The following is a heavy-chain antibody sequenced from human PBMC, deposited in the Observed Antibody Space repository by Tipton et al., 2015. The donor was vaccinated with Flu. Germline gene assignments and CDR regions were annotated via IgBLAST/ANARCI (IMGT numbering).Heavy chain of an antibody. CDR3: ARRDYSNYVSDPKSWFDP. CDR1: GDSITSYY. D-gene: IGHD4-11*01. J-gene: IGHJ5*02. V-gene: IGHV4-59*08. Sequence: GLVKPSETLTLTCIVSGDSITSYYWSWIRQPPGKGLEWIGYIYNSGISSYNPSLKSRVTISIDTSKNQFSLNMRSVTAADMAVYYCARRDYSNYVSDPKSWFDPWGQGTLVAVSS. CDR2: IYNSGIS.